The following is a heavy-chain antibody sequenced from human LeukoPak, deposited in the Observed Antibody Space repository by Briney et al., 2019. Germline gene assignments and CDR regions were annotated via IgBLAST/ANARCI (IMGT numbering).Heavy chain of an antibody. Sequence: ASVKVSCKASGYTFTSYNINWVRQAPGQGLEWMAWMNPNNGNTGFAQKFQGRVTLTRDTSISTAYMELSSLSSEDTAIYCCARGADIATCNYWGQGTLVTVSS. CDR1: GYTFTSYN. V-gene: IGHV1-8*01. CDR2: MNPNNGNT. CDR3: ARGADIATCNY. D-gene: IGHD5-18*01. J-gene: IGHJ4*02.